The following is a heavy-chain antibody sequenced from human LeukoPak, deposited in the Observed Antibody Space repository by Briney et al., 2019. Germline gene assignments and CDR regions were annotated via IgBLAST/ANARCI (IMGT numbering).Heavy chain of an antibody. CDR3: ARGYCSSTSCYAFDY. Sequence: GRSLRLSCAASGFTFSSYGMHWVRQAPGKVLEWVAVISYDGSNKYYADSVKGRFTISTDNSKNTLYLQMNSLRAEDTAVYYCARGYCSSTSCYAFDYWGQGTLVTVSS. J-gene: IGHJ4*02. V-gene: IGHV3-30*03. CDR2: ISYDGSNK. CDR1: GFTFSSYG. D-gene: IGHD2-2*01.